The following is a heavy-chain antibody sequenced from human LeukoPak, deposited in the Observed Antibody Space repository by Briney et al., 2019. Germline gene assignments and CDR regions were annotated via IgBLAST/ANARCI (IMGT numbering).Heavy chain of an antibody. CDR3: ATHRLKYYMDV. Sequence: ASVKVSCKASGYTFTSHGISWVRQAPGQGLEWMGWISAYNGNTNYAQKLQARVTMTTDTSTSTAYMELRSLRSDDTAVYYCATHRLKYYMDVWGKGTTVTVSS. CDR1: GYTFTSHG. CDR2: ISAYNGNT. V-gene: IGHV1-18*01. J-gene: IGHJ6*03.